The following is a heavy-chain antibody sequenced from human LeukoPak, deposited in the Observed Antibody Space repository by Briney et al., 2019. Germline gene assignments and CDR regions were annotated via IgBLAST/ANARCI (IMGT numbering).Heavy chain of an antibody. Sequence: GGSLRLSCAASEFSVGSNYVTWVRQAPGKGPEWLSLIHSGGSTYYADSVKGRFTISRDNSKNTLYLQMNSLRAEDTAVYYCARGSGSYLSPLYYFDYWGQGTLVTVSS. J-gene: IGHJ4*02. CDR2: IHSGGST. D-gene: IGHD1-26*01. CDR1: EFSVGSNY. CDR3: ARGSGSYLSPLYYFDY. V-gene: IGHV3-66*01.